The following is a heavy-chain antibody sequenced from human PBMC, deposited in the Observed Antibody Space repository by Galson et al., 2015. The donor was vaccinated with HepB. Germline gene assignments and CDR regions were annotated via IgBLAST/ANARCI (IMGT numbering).Heavy chain of an antibody. D-gene: IGHD4-17*01. V-gene: IGHV1-69*13. CDR1: GGTFSSYA. CDR2: IIPIFGIA. Sequence: SVKVSCKASGGTFSSYAISWVRQAPGQGLEWMGGIIPIFGIANYAQKFQGRVTITADESTSTAYMELSSLRSEDTAVYYCAGGNDNGDILNWFDPWGQGTLVTVSS. J-gene: IGHJ5*02. CDR3: AGGNDNGDILNWFDP.